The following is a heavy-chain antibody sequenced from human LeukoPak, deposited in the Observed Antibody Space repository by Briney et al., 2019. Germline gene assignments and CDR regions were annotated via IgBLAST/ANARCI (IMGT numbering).Heavy chain of an antibody. D-gene: IGHD2-15*01. CDR3: AKDSWWSCEY. CDR2: INHSGST. V-gene: IGHV4-34*01. J-gene: IGHJ4*02. CDR1: GGSFSGYY. Sequence: SETLSLTCAVYGGSFSGYYWSWIRQPPGKGLEWIGEINHSGSTNYNPSLKSRVTISVDTSKNQFSLKLSSVTAADTAVYYCAKDSWWSCEYWGQGTLVTVSS.